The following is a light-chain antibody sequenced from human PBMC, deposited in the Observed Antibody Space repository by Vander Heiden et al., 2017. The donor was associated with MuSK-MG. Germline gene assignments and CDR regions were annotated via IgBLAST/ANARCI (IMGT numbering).Light chain of an antibody. J-gene: IGKJ1*01. CDR3: MQALQVPWT. CDR2: LAS. CDR1: LSLLYTKGNNY. Sequence: DVVLTQSPLSLPVTPGEPASISCTSSLSLLYTKGNNYLDWYLQKPGQSPQLLIYLASNRAPGVPDRFSGSGSGTDFTLRINRVEADDVGTYYCMQALQVPWTFGQGTKVEI. V-gene: IGKV2-28*01.